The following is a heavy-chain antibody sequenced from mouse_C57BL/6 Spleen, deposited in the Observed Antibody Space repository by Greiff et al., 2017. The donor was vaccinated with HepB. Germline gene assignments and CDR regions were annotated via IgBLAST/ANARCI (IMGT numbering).Heavy chain of an antibody. CDR1: GFTFSSYA. D-gene: IGHD1-1*01. Sequence: EVKLVESGEGLVKPGGSLKLSCAASGFTFSSYAMSWVRQTPEKRLEWVAYISSGGDYIYYADTVKGRFTISRDNARNTLYLQMSSLKSEDTAMYYCTRGGGLRREYYFDYWGQGTTLTVSS. CDR2: ISSGGDYI. CDR3: TRGGGLRREYYFDY. J-gene: IGHJ2*01. V-gene: IGHV5-9-1*02.